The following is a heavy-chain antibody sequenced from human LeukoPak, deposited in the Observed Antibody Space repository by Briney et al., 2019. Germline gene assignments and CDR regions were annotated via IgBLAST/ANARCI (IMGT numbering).Heavy chain of an antibody. CDR1: GFTFSTYW. Sequence: GGSLRLSCAASGFTFSTYWMTWVRQAPGKGLEWVANIKTDGSQTYYLDSVKGRFTISRDNAKNFLSLQLGSLRADDTGVYYCARASMGGRNYHLDSWGQGTLVTVSS. CDR2: IKTDGSQT. V-gene: IGHV3-7*01. J-gene: IGHJ4*02. D-gene: IGHD1-7*01. CDR3: ARASMGGRNYHLDS.